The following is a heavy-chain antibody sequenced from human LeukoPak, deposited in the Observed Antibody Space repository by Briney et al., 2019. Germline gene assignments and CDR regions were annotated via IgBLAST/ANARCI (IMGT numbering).Heavy chain of an antibody. J-gene: IGHJ4*02. D-gene: IGHD5-18*01. CDR1: GYTFTGYY. CDR3: ASHPTYSYGYFAPYAQIDY. V-gene: IGHV1-2*02. CDR2: INPDSGGT. Sequence: ASVKVSCKASGYTFTGYYMQWVRQAPGQGLERMGWINPDSGGTNYAQKFQGRVTMTRDTSISTAYMELSRLRSDDTAVYYCASHPTYSYGYFAPYAQIDYWGQGTLVTVSS.